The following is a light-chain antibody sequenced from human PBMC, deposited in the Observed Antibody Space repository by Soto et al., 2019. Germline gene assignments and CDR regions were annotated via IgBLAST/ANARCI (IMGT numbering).Light chain of an antibody. CDR2: SAS. V-gene: IGKV1-27*01. Sequence: GDRVTITCRPSRGIGNALAWYQQKPGTVPKLLIHSASTLQSGVPSRFSGSGSGTDFTLTISSLQPEDVASYYCQKFDRVWWLGAGTRLEIK. CDR1: RGIGNA. CDR3: QKFDRVWW. J-gene: IGKJ4*02.